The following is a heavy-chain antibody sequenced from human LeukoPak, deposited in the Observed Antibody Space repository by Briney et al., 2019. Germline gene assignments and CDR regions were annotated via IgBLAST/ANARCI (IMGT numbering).Heavy chain of an antibody. J-gene: IGHJ6*03. Sequence: PGGSLRLSCAASGFSLRTYWMSWVRQAPGQGLEWVANIKQDGSEINYVDSVRGRFTISRDNAQNSVYLQMNSLRVEDTAAYFCVAVADYYYMDVWGKGTTVTV. V-gene: IGHV3-7*01. CDR1: GFSLRTYW. D-gene: IGHD6-19*01. CDR2: IKQDGSEI. CDR3: VAVADYYYMDV.